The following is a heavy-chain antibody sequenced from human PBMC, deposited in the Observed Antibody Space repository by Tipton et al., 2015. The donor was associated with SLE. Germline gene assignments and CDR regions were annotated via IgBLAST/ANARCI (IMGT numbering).Heavy chain of an antibody. V-gene: IGHV4-39*07. CDR1: GGSISTGGDS. CDR3: ARVRATRENSDFWSGYFFDY. Sequence: LRLSCTVSGGSISTGGDSWGWIRQPPGKGLEWIGNIYSSGRTYDNPSLMSRVTILLDTSKNQFSLSLSSVNAADTAVYYCARVRATRENSDFWSGYFFDYWGQGTLVSVSS. J-gene: IGHJ4*02. CDR2: IYSSGRT. D-gene: IGHD3-3*01.